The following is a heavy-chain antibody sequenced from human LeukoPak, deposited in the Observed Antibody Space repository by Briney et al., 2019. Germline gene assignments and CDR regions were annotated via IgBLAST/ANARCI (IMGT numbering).Heavy chain of an antibody. CDR2: IYYSGST. D-gene: IGHD3-22*01. V-gene: IGHV4-39*07. Sequence: PSETLSLTCTVSGGSISSSSYYWGWIRQPPGKGLEWIGSIYYSGSTYYNPSLKSRVTISVDTSKNQFSLKLSSVTAADTAVYYCARVSGYPSLLRFDYWGQGTLVTVSS. J-gene: IGHJ4*02. CDR3: ARVSGYPSLLRFDY. CDR1: GGSISSSSYY.